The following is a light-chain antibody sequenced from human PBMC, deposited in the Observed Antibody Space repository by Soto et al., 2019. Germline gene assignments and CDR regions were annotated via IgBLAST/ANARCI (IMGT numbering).Light chain of an antibody. J-gene: IGLJ1*01. CDR2: DVS. CDR3: CSYAGSYTPFYV. Sequence: SALTQPRSVSGSPGQSVTISCTGTSSDVGGYNYVSWYQQHPGKAPKLMIYDVSKRPSGVPDRFSGSKSGNTASLTISGLQAEDEADYYCCSYAGSYTPFYVFGTGTKVTVL. CDR1: SSDVGGYNY. V-gene: IGLV2-11*01.